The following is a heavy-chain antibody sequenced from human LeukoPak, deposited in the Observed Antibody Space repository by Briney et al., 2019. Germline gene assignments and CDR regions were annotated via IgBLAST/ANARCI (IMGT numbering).Heavy chain of an antibody. D-gene: IGHD2-2*01. CDR2: IYYSGST. V-gene: IGHV4-34*09. J-gene: IGHJ4*02. Sequence: PSETLSLTCAVYGGFFSGYYWSWIRQPPGKGLEWIGYIYYSGSTYYNPSLKSRVTISVDTSKNQFSLKLSSVTAADTAVYYCARVSAVGVPFDYWGQGTLVTVPS. CDR1: GGFFSGYY. CDR3: ARVSAVGVPFDY.